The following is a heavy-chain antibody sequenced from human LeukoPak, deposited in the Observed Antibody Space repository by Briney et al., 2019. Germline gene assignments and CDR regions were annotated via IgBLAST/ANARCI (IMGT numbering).Heavy chain of an antibody. CDR1: GGSISSYY. CDR3: ARLKGGYSYDHPIDY. V-gene: IGHV4-59*08. J-gene: IGHJ4*02. Sequence: SETLSLTCTVSGGSISSYYWSWIRQPPGKGLEWIGYIYYSGSTNYKSSLKSRVTISVDTSKNQFLLKLSSVTAADTAVYYCARLKGGYSYDHPIDYWGQGTLVTVSS. CDR2: IYYSGST. D-gene: IGHD5-18*01.